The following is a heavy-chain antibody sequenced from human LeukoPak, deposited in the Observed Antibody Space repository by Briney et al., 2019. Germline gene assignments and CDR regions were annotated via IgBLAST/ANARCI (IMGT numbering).Heavy chain of an antibody. CDR2: IIPIFGTA. Sequence: SVKVSCKASGGTFSSYAISWVRQAPGQGLEWMGGIIPIFGTANYAQKFQGRVTITRDTSASTAYMDLSSLRSEDTAVYYCARNTETAIPLPYYFDYWGQGTLVTVSS. CDR1: GGTFSSYA. V-gene: IGHV1-69*05. J-gene: IGHJ4*02. D-gene: IGHD2-21*02. CDR3: ARNTETAIPLPYYFDY.